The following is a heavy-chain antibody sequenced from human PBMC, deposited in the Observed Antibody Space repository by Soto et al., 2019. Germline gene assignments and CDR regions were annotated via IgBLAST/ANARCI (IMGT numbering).Heavy chain of an antibody. J-gene: IGHJ4*02. CDR2: IYYSGST. V-gene: IGHV4-31*03. CDR1: GGSISSGGYY. CDR3: ARDQVPSGSYSY. D-gene: IGHD1-26*01. Sequence: PSETLSLTCTVSGGSISSGGYYWSWIRQHPGKGLEWIGYIYYSGSTYYNPSLKSRVTMTRDTSTSTVYMELSSLRSEDTAVYYCARDQVPSGSYSYWGQGTLVTVSS.